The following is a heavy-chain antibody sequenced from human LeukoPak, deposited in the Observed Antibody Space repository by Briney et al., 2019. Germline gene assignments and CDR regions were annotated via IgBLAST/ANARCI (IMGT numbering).Heavy chain of an antibody. CDR1: GFTLSSYW. V-gene: IGHV3-7*01. D-gene: IGHD1-26*01. CDR3: AREGSQSASGTYPGND. CDR2: IKQDGSEK. Sequence: GGSLRLSCAASGFTLSSYWMSWVRQAPGKGLEWVANIKQDGSEKYYVDSVKGRFTISRDNAKNSLYLQMNRLRVEDTAVYYCAREGSQSASGTYPGNDWGQGTLVTVSS. J-gene: IGHJ4*02.